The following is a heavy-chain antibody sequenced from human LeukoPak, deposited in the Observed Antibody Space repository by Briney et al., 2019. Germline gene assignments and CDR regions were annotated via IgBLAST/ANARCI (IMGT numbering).Heavy chain of an antibody. J-gene: IGHJ4*02. V-gene: IGHV1-2*02. Sequence: ASVKVSCKASGYTFTGYYMHWLRQAPGQGLEWLGWINPNSGATNYAQNFQGRVTMTRDTSISTAYMELTSLRSDDRGVYFCARDGYCSGGTCPDLDYWGQGSLVTVSS. CDR3: ARDGYCSGGTCPDLDY. CDR2: INPNSGAT. D-gene: IGHD2-15*01. CDR1: GYTFTGYY.